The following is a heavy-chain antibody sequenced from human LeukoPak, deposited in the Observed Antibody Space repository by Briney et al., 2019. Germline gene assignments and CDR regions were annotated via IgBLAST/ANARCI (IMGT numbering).Heavy chain of an antibody. CDR1: GYSFTSYW. Sequence: GGALQISCKGSGYSFTSYWIGWVRQLPGKGLEWMGIIYPGDSDTRYSPSFQGQVTISADKSISTAYLQWSSLKASDTAMYYCARGSYYDFWSGYYPDAFDIWGQGTMVTVSS. CDR3: ARGSYYDFWSGYYPDAFDI. J-gene: IGHJ3*02. CDR2: IYPGDSDT. D-gene: IGHD3-3*01. V-gene: IGHV5-51*01.